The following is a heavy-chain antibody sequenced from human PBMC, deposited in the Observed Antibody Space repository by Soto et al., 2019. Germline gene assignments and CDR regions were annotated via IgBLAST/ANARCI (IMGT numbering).Heavy chain of an antibody. CDR2: SSATGAGT. V-gene: IGHV3-23*01. CDR1: GFTFSSYG. Sequence: EVQLLESGGGLVQPGGSLRLSCAASGFTFSSYGMNWVRQAPGTGLEWVSFSSATGAGTYYADSVKFRFTMSRDHYKNTLNVQMTSLSADDTAVYYCAKDRRAGGNYCCYSDVWGQGALVIVS. D-gene: IGHD2-21*02. J-gene: IGHJ4*02. CDR3: AKDRRAGGNYCCYSDV.